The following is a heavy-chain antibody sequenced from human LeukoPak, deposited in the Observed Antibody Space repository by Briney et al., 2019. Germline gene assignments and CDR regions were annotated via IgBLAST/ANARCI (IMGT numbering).Heavy chain of an antibody. J-gene: IGHJ4*02. D-gene: IGHD3-9*01. CDR2: IYYSGST. V-gene: IGHV4-59*08. CDR3: ARHTLMAYYDILTGYHRPFDY. Sequence: SETLSLTCTVSGGSISSYYWSWIRQPPGKGLEWIGYIYYSGSTNYNPSLKSRVTISVDTSKNQFSLKLSSVTAADTAVYYCARHTLMAYYDILTGYHRPFDYWGQGTLVTVSS. CDR1: GGSISSYY.